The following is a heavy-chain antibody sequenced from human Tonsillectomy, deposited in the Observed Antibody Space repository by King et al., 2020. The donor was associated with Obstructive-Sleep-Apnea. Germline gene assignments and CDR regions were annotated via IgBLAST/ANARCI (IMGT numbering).Heavy chain of an antibody. D-gene: IGHD6-13*01. CDR1: GGSISNYY. Sequence: VQLQESGPGLVKPSETLSLTCTVSGGSISNYYWNWIRQPAGKGLEWIGRIYTSGTTNYSPSLKSRVTMSVDTSKNQFSLKLSSVTAADTAVYYCARDAGQESIAADLIFDYWGQGTLVTVSS. CDR3: ARDAGQESIAADLIFDY. V-gene: IGHV4-4*07. CDR2: IYTSGTT. J-gene: IGHJ4*02.